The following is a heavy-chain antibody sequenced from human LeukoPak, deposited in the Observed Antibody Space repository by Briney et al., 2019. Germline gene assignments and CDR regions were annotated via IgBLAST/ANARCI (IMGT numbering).Heavy chain of an antibody. CDR3: ARDDR. CDR1: GFIFSSYT. V-gene: IGHV3-30*04. Sequence: PRRSLRLSCAASGFIFSSYTMHWVRQAPGKGLEWVAVISYDENNKYYADSVQGRFTISRDNSKSTLSLQMNSLRADDTGVYYCARDDRWGQGTLVTVSS. J-gene: IGHJ4*02. CDR2: ISYDENNK.